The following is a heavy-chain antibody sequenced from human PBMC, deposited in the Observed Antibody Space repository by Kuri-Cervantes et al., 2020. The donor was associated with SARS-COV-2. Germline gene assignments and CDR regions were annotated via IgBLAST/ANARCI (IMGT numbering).Heavy chain of an antibody. V-gene: IGHV4-59*08. D-gene: IGHD1-26*01. Sequence: SETLSLTCAASGFTFDDYAMHWVRQAPGKGLEWIGYIYYSGSTNYNPSLKSRVTISVDTSKNQFSLKLSSVTAADTAVYYCATDPLVGATGGYYFDYWGQGTLVTVSS. CDR3: ATDPLVGATGGYYFDY. CDR2: IYYSGST. J-gene: IGHJ4*02. CDR1: GFTFDDYA.